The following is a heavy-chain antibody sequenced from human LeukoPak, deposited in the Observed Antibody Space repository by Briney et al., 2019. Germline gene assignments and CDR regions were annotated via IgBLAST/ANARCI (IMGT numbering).Heavy chain of an antibody. CDR2: ISMNVQTT. V-gene: IGHV3-64D*06. CDR3: VREGLERRTNFDY. CDR1: GFTFTSHV. J-gene: IGHJ4*02. Sequence: GGSLRLSCSASGFTFTSHVMHWVRQAPGKGLQYVSGISMNVQTTYYAGSVKGRFTISRDSSKNTVYLQMNSLTAEDTAVYYCVREGLERRTNFDYWGQGTLVSVSS. D-gene: IGHD1-1*01.